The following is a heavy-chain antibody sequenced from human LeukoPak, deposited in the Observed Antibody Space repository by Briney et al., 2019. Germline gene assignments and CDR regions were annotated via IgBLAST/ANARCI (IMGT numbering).Heavy chain of an antibody. Sequence: GRSLRLSCAASGFTFSSYGMHWVRQAPGKGLEWVAVISYDGSNKYYADSVKGRFTISRDNSKNTLYLQMNSLRAEDTAVYYCAKVGYCSGGSCRMNYYYYYMDVWGKGTTVTVSS. CDR2: ISYDGSNK. D-gene: IGHD2-15*01. V-gene: IGHV3-30*18. J-gene: IGHJ6*03. CDR3: AKVGYCSGGSCRMNYYYYYMDV. CDR1: GFTFSSYG.